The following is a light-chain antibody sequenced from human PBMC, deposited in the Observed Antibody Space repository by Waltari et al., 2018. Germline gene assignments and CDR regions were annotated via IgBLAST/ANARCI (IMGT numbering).Light chain of an antibody. CDR2: ENT. CDR3: GTWDSSLSGAV. Sequence: QSVLTQPPSVSAAPGQRVTISCSGCSSIIGNNYVSWYRQFPGTAPKLLIYENTERPSGIPGRFSGSKSGTSATLDSTGLQAGDEADYYCGTWDSSLSGAVFGGGTHLTVL. V-gene: IGLV1-51*02. J-gene: IGLJ7*01. CDR1: SSIIGNNY.